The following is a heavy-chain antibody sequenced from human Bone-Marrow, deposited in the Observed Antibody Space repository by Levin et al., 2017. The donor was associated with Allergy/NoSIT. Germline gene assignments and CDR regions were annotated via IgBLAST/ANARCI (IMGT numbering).Heavy chain of an antibody. J-gene: IGHJ6*02. V-gene: IGHV4-59*01. CDR1: GDSINNFY. CDR3: ARASAGYCTSPNCPLNYYYGMDV. D-gene: IGHD2-2*01. Sequence: SETLSLTCSVSGDSINNFYWNWIRQPPGKGLEWIGYIFDSGNTNHSPSLKSRVTMSVDTSKNQVSLKLTSLTAADTAVYYCARASAGYCTSPNCPLNYYYGMDVWGQGTTVTVSS. CDR2: IFDSGNT.